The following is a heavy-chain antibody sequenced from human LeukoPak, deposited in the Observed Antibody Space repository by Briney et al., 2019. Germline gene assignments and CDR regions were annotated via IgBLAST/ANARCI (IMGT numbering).Heavy chain of an antibody. CDR3: AKRSTQTTPSNYIYFYMDV. CDR2: MSANGDTT. V-gene: IGHV3-23*01. Sequence: PGGSLRLSCAASGFSFSSYSMNWVRQAPGRGLEWVAAMSANGDTTYYADSVRGRSTISRDNFKNTLYLEMNSLRAEDTAVYYCAKRSTQTTPSNYIYFYMDVWGKGTTVTVS. CDR1: GFSFSSYS. D-gene: IGHD4-11*01. J-gene: IGHJ6*03.